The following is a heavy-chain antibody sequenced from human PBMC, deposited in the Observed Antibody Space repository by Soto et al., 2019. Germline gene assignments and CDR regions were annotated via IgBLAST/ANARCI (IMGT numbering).Heavy chain of an antibody. V-gene: IGHV4-39*01. CDR3: ADASFDY. CDR2: IYYSGST. Sequence: NPSETLSLTXTVSGGSISSSSYYWGWIRQPPGKGLEWIGSIYYSGSTYYNPSLKSRVTISVDTSKNQFSLKLSSVTAADTAVYYCADASFDYWGQGTLVTVSS. J-gene: IGHJ4*02. CDR1: GGSISSSSYY.